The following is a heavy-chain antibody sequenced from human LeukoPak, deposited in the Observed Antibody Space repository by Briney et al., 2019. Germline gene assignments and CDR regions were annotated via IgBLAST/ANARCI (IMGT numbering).Heavy chain of an antibody. Sequence: SETLSLTCAVYGGSFSGYYWSWIRQPPGKGLEWIGEINHSGSTNYNPSLKSRVTISVDTSKNQFSLKLSSVTAADTAVHYCARGCVFDYWGQGTLVTVSS. V-gene: IGHV4-34*01. CDR3: ARGCVFDY. CDR2: INHSGST. J-gene: IGHJ4*02. CDR1: GGSFSGYY.